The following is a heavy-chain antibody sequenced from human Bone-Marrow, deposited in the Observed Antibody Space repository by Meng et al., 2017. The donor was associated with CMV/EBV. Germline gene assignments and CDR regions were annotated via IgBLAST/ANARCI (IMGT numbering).Heavy chain of an antibody. D-gene: IGHD6-6*01. Sequence: KVSCKGSGYSFTSYWIGWVRQMPGKGLEWMGIIYPGDSDTRYSPSFQGQVTFPADKSISTAYLQWSSLKASDTAMYYCASSSSSSAEEYFQHWGQGTLVTVSS. V-gene: IGHV5-51*01. CDR2: IYPGDSDT. CDR3: ASSSSSSAEEYFQH. CDR1: GYSFTSYW. J-gene: IGHJ1*01.